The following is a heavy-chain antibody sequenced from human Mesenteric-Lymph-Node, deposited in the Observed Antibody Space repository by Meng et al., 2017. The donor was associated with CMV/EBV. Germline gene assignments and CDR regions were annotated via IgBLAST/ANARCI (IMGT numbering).Heavy chain of an antibody. D-gene: IGHD5-12*01. Sequence: SETLSLTCVISGDSVSSNRAAWNWIRQSPSRGLEWLGRTFYRSKWYNEYGTSVKSRISINADTSKNQFSLHLKSATPEDTAVYYCARDYGLRFDFDYWGQGTLVTVSS. V-gene: IGHV6-1*01. CDR1: GDSVSSNRAA. CDR2: TFYRSKWYN. J-gene: IGHJ4*02. CDR3: ARDYGLRFDFDY.